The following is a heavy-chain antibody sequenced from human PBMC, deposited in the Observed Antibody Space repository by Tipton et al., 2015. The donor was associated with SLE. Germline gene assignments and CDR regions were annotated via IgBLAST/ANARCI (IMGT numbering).Heavy chain of an antibody. CDR1: GGSVSSSDDY. D-gene: IGHD1-26*01. J-gene: IGHJ5*02. CDR2: TYFSGST. CDR3: ARVIVGATGWFDP. V-gene: IGHV4-39*07. Sequence: TLSLTCTVSGGSVSSSDDYWGWIRQSPGKELEWIGSTYFSGSTYYNPSLKSRVTISIDTSKNQFSLKLSPVTAADTAVYYCARVIVGATGWFDPWGQGTLVTVSS.